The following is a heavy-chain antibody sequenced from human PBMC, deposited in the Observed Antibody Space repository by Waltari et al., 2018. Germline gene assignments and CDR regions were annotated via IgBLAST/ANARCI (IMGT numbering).Heavy chain of an antibody. CDR2: ISYDGSNK. Sequence: QVQLVESGGGVVQPGRSLRLSCAASGFTFSSYAMHWVREAPGKGLEWVAVISYDGSNKYYADSVKGRFTISRDNSKNTLYLQMNSLRAEDTAVYYCARDAAGAVAEMPYWGQGTLVTVSS. D-gene: IGHD6-19*01. J-gene: IGHJ4*02. CDR3: ARDAAGAVAEMPY. V-gene: IGHV3-30-3*01. CDR1: GFTFSSYA.